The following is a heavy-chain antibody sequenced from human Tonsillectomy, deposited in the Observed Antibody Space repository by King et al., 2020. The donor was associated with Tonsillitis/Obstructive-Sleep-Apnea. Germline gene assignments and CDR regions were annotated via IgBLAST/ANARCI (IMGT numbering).Heavy chain of an antibody. J-gene: IGHJ6*03. CDR2: ISGSGGST. CDR3: AKDLWPFSSAHLGYYYYMDV. Sequence: VQLVESGGGLVQPGGSLRLSCAASGFTFSSYAMSWVRQAPGKGLEWVSAISGSGGSTYYADSVKGRCTISRDNSKNTLYLQMNSLRAEDTAVYYCAKDLWPFSSAHLGYYYYMDVWGKGTTVTVSS. D-gene: IGHD3-3*02. V-gene: IGHV3-23*04. CDR1: GFTFSSYA.